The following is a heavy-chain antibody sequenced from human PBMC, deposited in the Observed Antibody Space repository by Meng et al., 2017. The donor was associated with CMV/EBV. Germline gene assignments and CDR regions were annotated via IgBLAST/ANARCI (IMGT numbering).Heavy chain of an antibody. V-gene: IGHV4-59*01. D-gene: IGHD2-15*01. CDR2: IYYSGST. CDR3: ARGGGICSGGSCYPLGYYGMDV. Sequence: SETLSLTCTVSGGSISSYYWSWIRQPPGKGLEWIGYIYYSGSTNYNPSLKSRVTISVDTSKNQSSLKLSSVTAADTAVYYCARGGGICSGGSCYPLGYYGMDVWGQGTTVTVSS. J-gene: IGHJ6*02. CDR1: GGSISSYY.